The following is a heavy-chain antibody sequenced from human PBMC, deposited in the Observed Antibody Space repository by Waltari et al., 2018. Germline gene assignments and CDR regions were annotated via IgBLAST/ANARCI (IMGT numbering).Heavy chain of an antibody. V-gene: IGHV2-5*01. CDR1: GCSLSTSGVG. CDR3: AHARFLEWLPRTYYYYYMDV. J-gene: IGHJ6*03. CDR2: IYWNEDK. D-gene: IGHD3-3*01. Sequence: QITLKESGTPLVKPTQTLTLTCTFSGCSLSTSGVGVGWIRQPPGKALAWLALIYWNEDKRYSPSLKGRLTITKDTSKSQVVLTMTNMDPVDTATYYFAHARFLEWLPRTYYYYYMDVWGKGTTVTVSS.